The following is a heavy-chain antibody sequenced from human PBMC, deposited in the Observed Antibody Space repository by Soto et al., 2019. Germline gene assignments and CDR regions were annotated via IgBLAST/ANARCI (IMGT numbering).Heavy chain of an antibody. CDR3: ARAEGGSITGTAFDY. CDR1: GGSISSYY. J-gene: IGHJ4*02. CDR2: IYYSGST. D-gene: IGHD1-7*01. Sequence: SETLSLTCTVSGGSISSYYWSWIRQPPGKGLEWIGYIYYSGSTNYIPSLKSRVTISVDTSKNQFSLKLSSVTAADTAVYYCARAEGGSITGTAFDYWGQGTLVTVSS. V-gene: IGHV4-59*01.